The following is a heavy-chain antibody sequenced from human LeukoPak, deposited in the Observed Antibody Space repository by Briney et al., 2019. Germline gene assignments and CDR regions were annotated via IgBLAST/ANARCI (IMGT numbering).Heavy chain of an antibody. CDR3: ALWELWYAFDI. D-gene: IGHD1-26*01. Sequence: GASVKVSCKASGYTFTDYYIHWVRQAPGQGLEWMGWINPNSGGTNYAQKFQGRVTMTRDTSISTAYMELSRLRSDDTAVYYCALWELWYAFDIWGQGTMVTVSS. V-gene: IGHV1-2*02. J-gene: IGHJ3*02. CDR1: GYTFTDYY. CDR2: INPNSGGT.